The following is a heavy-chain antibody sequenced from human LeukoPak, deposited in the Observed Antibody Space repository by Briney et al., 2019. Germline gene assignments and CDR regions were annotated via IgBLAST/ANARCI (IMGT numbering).Heavy chain of an antibody. V-gene: IGHV1-18*01. CDR2: ISAYGKT. CDR3: ARGIIGYYFDY. D-gene: IGHD2-15*01. J-gene: IGHJ4*02. Sequence: ASVKVSCKTSGYTFTIYGISWVGQAPGQGLEGMGLISAYGKTNYAQNLQGRVTMTTDTSTSTAYMELRSLRSDDTAVYYCARGIIGYYFDYWGQGTLVTVSS. CDR1: GYTFTIYG.